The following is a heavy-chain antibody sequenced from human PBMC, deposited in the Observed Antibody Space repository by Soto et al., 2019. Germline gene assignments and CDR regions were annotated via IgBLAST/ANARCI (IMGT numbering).Heavy chain of an antibody. D-gene: IGHD3-22*01. CDR2: ISYTGST. CDR1: GGSISSYY. V-gene: IGHV4-59*01. CDR3: GRSYDSRSGGSDV. Sequence: SETLSLTCTVSGGSISSYYWSWIRQPPGKGLEWIGYISYTGSTNDNPTLESRVTISADTSKNQFSLRLSSVTAADTAVYYCGRSYDSRSGGSDVWGQGTTVTVSS. J-gene: IGHJ6*02.